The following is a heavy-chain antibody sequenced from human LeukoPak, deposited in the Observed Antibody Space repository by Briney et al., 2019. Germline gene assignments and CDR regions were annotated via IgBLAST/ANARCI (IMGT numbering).Heavy chain of an antibody. CDR2: IYFRGSI. J-gene: IGHJ4*02. CDR1: GGSISRYY. D-gene: IGHD1-26*01. V-gene: IGHV4-59*07. CDR3: ARVGPTSRAFDY. Sequence: SDTLSLPCTVSGGSISRYYWTWPRQPPGKGLGWIGYIYFRGSIYYNPSLKSRVTISVDTSENQCSLNLSSVTAADAAVYYCARVGPTSRAFDYWGQGTLVTVSS.